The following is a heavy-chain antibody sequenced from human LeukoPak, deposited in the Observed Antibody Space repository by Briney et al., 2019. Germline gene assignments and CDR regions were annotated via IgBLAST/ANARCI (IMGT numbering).Heavy chain of an antibody. CDR3: ARGAMVRELPQTYGMDV. J-gene: IGHJ6*02. Sequence: SETLSLTCTVSGGSISSYYWSWIRQPPGKGLEWIGYIYYSGSTNYNPSLKSRVTISVDTSKNQFSLKLSSVTAADTAVYYCARGAMVRELPQTYGMDVWGQGTTVTVSS. CDR1: GGSISSYY. CDR2: IYYSGST. D-gene: IGHD3-10*01. V-gene: IGHV4-59*01.